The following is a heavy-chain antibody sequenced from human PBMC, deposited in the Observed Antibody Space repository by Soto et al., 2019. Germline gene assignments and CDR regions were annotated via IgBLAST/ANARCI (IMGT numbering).Heavy chain of an antibody. CDR1: GFTFSSYS. D-gene: IGHD3-9*01. CDR3: AREPSGDILTGYFYYYGMDV. Sequence: KAGGSLRLSCAASGFTFSSYSMNWVRQAPGKGLEWVSSISSSSSYIYYADSVKGRFTISRDNAKNSLYLQMNSLRAEDTAVYYCAREPSGDILTGYFYYYGMDVWGQGTTVTVSS. CDR2: ISSSSSYI. V-gene: IGHV3-21*01. J-gene: IGHJ6*02.